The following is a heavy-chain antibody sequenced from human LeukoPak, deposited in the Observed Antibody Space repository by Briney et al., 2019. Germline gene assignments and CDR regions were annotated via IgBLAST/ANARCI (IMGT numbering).Heavy chain of an antibody. CDR3: ARGSVSYYRLFYY. CDR1: GGSVSSGSYY. CDR2: IYYSGST. Sequence: SETLSLTCTVSGGSVSSGSYYWSWLRQPPGKGLEWIGYIYYSGSTNYNPSLKSRVTISVDTSKNQFSLKLSSVTAADTAVYYCARGSVSYYRLFYYWGQGTLVTVSS. J-gene: IGHJ4*02. V-gene: IGHV4-61*01. D-gene: IGHD1-26*01.